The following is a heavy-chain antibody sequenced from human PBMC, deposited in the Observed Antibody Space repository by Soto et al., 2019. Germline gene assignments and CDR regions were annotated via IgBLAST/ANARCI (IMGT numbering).Heavy chain of an antibody. J-gene: IGHJ6*02. V-gene: IGHV3-23*01. D-gene: IGHD2-21*02. CDR2: ISGSGGST. Sequence: LRLSCGASGFTVRDYYMSWVRQAPGKGLEWVSVISGSGGSTYYADSVKGRFTISRDNSQNTVYLQMNSLRAEDTAVYYCAKERSLVVTAMDVWGQGTTVTVSS. CDR3: AKERSLVVTAMDV. CDR1: GFTVRDYY.